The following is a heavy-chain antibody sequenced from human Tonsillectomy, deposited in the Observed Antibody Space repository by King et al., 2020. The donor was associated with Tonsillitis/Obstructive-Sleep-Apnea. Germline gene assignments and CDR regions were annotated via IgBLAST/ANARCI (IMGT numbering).Heavy chain of an antibody. J-gene: IGHJ4*02. D-gene: IGHD4-17*01. V-gene: IGHV3-30*01. CDR1: GFSFSDYA. CDR3: AREDYGQHYFDS. Sequence: VQLVESGGGVVQPGRSLRLSCAASGFSFSDYAMHWVRQAPGKGLEWVAVISYNGNNKYYADSVKGRLTISRDNSKNTLYLQMDSLRVEDTAGYFCAREDYGQHYFDSWGQGTLVTVSS. CDR2: ISYNGNNK.